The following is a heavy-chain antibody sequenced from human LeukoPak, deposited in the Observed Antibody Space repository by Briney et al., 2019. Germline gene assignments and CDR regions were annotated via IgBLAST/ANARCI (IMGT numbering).Heavy chain of an antibody. CDR3: ARGASGWSSALGGC. Sequence: GGSLRLSCAASGFTVSSSYMSWVRQAPGKGLEWVSVIYSGGSTYYADSVKGRFTISRDNSKNTLYLQMNSLRAEDTAVYYCARGASGWSSALGGCWGQGTLVTVSS. CDR1: GFTVSSSY. D-gene: IGHD3-16*01. J-gene: IGHJ4*02. V-gene: IGHV3-53*05. CDR2: IYSGGST.